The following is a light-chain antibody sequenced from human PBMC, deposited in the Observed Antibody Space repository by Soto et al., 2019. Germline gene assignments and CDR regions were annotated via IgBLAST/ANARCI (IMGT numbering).Light chain of an antibody. Sequence: DIQMTQSPSAVSEAVGDRVTITCRASQDISKYLAWYQQKPVKVPTLLIYAASALQSGVPSRFSGSASGTEFCLTISSLQPEDVTTYYCQKYNRAPLTLGGGTKVEI. CDR2: AAS. J-gene: IGKJ4*01. CDR3: QKYNRAPLT. V-gene: IGKV1-27*01. CDR1: QDISKY.